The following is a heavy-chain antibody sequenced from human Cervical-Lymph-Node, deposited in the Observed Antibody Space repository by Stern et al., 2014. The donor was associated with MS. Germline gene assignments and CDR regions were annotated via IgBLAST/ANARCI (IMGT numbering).Heavy chain of an antibody. D-gene: IGHD6-13*01. V-gene: IGHV1-2*02. Sequence: VQLVESGAEVKKPGASVKVSCTASGYTFTDYYIYWVRQAPGQRPEWMGWLNPKTGGTNYAQRFQGRLPMTRDTSISTAHMDVKRLTSDDTAVYFCARGQLLVNAPADHWYDPWGQGTLVTVSS. J-gene: IGHJ5*02. CDR1: GYTFTDYY. CDR3: ARGQLLVNAPADHWYDP. CDR2: LNPKTGGT.